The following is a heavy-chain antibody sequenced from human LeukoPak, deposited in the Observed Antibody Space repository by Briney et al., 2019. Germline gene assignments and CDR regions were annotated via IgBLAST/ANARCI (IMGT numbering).Heavy chain of an antibody. CDR3: ARVTAIPAAHFDY. D-gene: IGHD2-2*01. Sequence: ASVKVSCKASGGTFSSYAISWVRQAPGQGLEWMGGIIPIFGTANYAQKFQSRVTITADESTSTAYMELSSLRSEDTAVYYCARVTAIPAAHFDYWGQGTLVTVSS. V-gene: IGHV1-69*13. CDR1: GGTFSSYA. J-gene: IGHJ4*02. CDR2: IIPIFGTA.